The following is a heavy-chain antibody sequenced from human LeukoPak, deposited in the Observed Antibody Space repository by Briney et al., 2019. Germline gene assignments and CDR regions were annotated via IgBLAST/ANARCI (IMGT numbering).Heavy chain of an antibody. J-gene: IGHJ4*02. CDR1: GGTFLRYA. CDR2: IIPIFGTA. D-gene: IGHD3-22*01. V-gene: IGHV1-69*05. Sequence: SVKVSCKASGGTFLRYAFSWVRQAPGQGHEWMGGIIPIFGTANYAQKFQGRVTITTDESPSTASMEVSRLRSEDTAVYYCARGPDYDDSSGYLKYWGQGTLVTVSS. CDR3: ARGPDYDDSSGYLKY.